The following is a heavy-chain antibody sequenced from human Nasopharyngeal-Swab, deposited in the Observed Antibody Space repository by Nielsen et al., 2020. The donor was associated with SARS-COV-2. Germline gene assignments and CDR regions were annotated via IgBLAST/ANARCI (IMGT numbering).Heavy chain of an antibody. Sequence: GESLKISCAASGFSCSIYAMSWVRQPPGKGLEWVSTISGSATNTYYADSVKGRFTISRDNSKNTLYLQMNSLRAEDTAVYYCATGSTTVVTPEYYYYMDVWGKGTTVTVSS. CDR2: ISGSATNT. V-gene: IGHV3-23*01. D-gene: IGHD4-23*01. J-gene: IGHJ6*03. CDR1: GFSCSIYA. CDR3: ATGSTTVVTPEYYYYMDV.